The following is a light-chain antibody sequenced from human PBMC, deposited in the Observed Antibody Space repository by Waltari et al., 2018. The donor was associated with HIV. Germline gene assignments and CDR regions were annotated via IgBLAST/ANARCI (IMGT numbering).Light chain of an antibody. V-gene: IGLV1-51*01. J-gene: IGLJ2*01. CDR2: DNH. Sequence: QSVLTQPPAVSAAPGQKVTISCSGTTSNIGNNFVSWYQKLPGTAPKLPILDNHKRPSGVSDRFSASKSATSATLDITGLHTGDEAEYYCGTWDTSLNAGVFGGGTKVSVL. CDR1: TSNIGNNF. CDR3: GTWDTSLNAGV.